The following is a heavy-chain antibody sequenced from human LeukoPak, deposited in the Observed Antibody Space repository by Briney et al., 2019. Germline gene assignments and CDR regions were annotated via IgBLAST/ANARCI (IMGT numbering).Heavy chain of an antibody. J-gene: IGHJ4*02. CDR2: ISDSGGSS. Sequence: GGSLRLSCAASGFTFSINAMSWVRPAPGKGRAWVSTISDSGGSSYYADSVKGRFTISRDNSMNTLYLPMNSMRAEDTAVYHCAKGGKGGYYDWGQGTLVTVSS. V-gene: IGHV3-23*01. CDR3: AKGGKGGYYD. CDR1: GFTFSINA. D-gene: IGHD3-22*01.